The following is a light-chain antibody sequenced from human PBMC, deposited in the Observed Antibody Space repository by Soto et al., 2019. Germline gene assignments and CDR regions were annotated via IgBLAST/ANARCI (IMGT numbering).Light chain of an antibody. V-gene: IGKV1-33*01. CDR1: QDISLY. CDR2: GPS. J-gene: IGKJ4*01. CDR3: QQYDNLPS. Sequence: DIQITQSPSSLSASVGDRVAITCQASQDISLYLSWYQQKPGKPPKLLIYGPSKLEIGVPSRFSGSGSGTYFTFCISSLQPEDIATYYCQQYDNLPSFGGGTKVEI.